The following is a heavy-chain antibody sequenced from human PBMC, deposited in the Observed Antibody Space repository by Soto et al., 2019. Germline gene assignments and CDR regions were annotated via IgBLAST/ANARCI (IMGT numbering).Heavy chain of an antibody. CDR1: GYRFASYG. Sequence: QAQLVQSGPEVKKPGASVKVSCKASGYRFASYGVSWVRQAPGQGLEWLGWVSPYDDKTKYAEVLQGRVSMTADRPTNTAYIELRSLTSDDTAIYYCARGGYYDSSGSRNYQYYGMNVWGQGTTVTVSS. J-gene: IGHJ6*02. D-gene: IGHD3-22*01. V-gene: IGHV1-18*01. CDR2: VSPYDDKT. CDR3: ARGGYYDSSGSRNYQYYGMNV.